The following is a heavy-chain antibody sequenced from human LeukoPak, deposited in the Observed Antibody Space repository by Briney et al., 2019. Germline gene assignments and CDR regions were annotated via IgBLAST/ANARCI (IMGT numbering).Heavy chain of an antibody. CDR3: ATDYHGSGKPMFDY. Sequence: GGSLRLSCAASGFTFSSYAMNWVRQAPGKGLEWVSYISSSGSTIYYADSVKGRFTISRDNSKNTLYLQMNSLRVEDTAVYYCATDYHGSGKPMFDYWGQGTLVTVSS. D-gene: IGHD3-10*01. CDR1: GFTFSSYA. J-gene: IGHJ4*02. CDR2: ISSSGSTI. V-gene: IGHV3-48*01.